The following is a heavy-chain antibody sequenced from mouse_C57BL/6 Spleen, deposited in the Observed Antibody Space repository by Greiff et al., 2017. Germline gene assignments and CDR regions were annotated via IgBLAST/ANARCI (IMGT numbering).Heavy chain of an antibody. V-gene: IGHV1-18*01. J-gene: IGHJ1*03. D-gene: IGHD1-1*01. Sequence: VQLQQSGPELVKPGASVKIPCKASGYTFTDYNMDWVKQSHGKSLEWIGDINPNNGGTIYNQKFKGKATFTVDKSSSTAYMELRSLTSEDTAVYYCARGGVYYGSSWYFDVWGTGTTVTVSS. CDR3: ARGGVYYGSSWYFDV. CDR1: GYTFTDYN. CDR2: INPNNGGT.